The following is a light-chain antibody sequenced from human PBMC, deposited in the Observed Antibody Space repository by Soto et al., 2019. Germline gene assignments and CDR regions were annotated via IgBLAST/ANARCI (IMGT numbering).Light chain of an antibody. J-gene: IGKJ3*01. CDR1: QGTTDF. Sequence: DIQMTQSPSSLSASIGDRVTIPCRVSQGTTDFLAWYQQKPGKVPKLLIYAASTLPPGVTSRFSGSGSWTDFTLTISSLQPEDVATYYSHQYNRAPFACGPGTKVDIK. CDR2: AAS. V-gene: IGKV1-27*01. CDR3: HQYNRAPFA.